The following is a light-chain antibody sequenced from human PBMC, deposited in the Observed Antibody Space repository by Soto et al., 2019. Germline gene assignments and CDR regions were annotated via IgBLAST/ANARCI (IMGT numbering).Light chain of an antibody. J-gene: IGLJ1*01. CDR2: EGS. V-gene: IGLV2-14*02. CDR1: SSDVGSYNL. Sequence: QSVLTQPASVSGSPGQSITISCTGTSSDVGSYNLVSWYQQHPGKAPKLMIYEGSKRPSGVPDRFSGSKSGNTASLTVSGLQADDEADYYCNSYVGSNNYVFGNGTKLTV. CDR3: NSYVGSNNYV.